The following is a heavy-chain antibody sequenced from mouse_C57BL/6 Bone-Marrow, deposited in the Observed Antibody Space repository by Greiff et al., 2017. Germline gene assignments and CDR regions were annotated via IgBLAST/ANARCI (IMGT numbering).Heavy chain of an antibody. CDR2: IYPSDSET. D-gene: IGHD1-1*01. CDR1: GYTFTSYW. V-gene: IGHV1-61*01. J-gene: IGHJ4*01. CDR3: ARPIYYGSSYGYYAMDY. Sequence: VQLQQPGAELVRPGSSVKLSCKASGYTFTSYWMDWVKQRPGQGLEWIGNIYPSDSETHYNQKFKDKATLTVDKSSSTAYMQLSSLTSEDSAVYYCARPIYYGSSYGYYAMDYWGQGTSVTVSS.